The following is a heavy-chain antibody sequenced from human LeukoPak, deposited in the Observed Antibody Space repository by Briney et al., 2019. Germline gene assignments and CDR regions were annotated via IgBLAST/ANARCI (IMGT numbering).Heavy chain of an antibody. V-gene: IGHV1-8*01. Sequence: GASVKVSCKASGYTFTSYDINWVRQATGEGLEWMGWMNPNSGDTGYAQKFQGRVTMTRNTSISTAYMELSSLRSEDTAVYYCARGSRVSTIFRTYWGQGTLVTVSS. CDR2: MNPNSGDT. D-gene: IGHD3-9*01. J-gene: IGHJ4*02. CDR3: ARGSRVSTIFRTY. CDR1: GYTFTSYD.